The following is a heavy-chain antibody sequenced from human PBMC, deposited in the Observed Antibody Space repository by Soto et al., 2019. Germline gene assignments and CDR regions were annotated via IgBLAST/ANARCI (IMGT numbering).Heavy chain of an antibody. J-gene: IGHJ3*02. Sequence: GGSVRHSGAASGFAVSSNYMSWVRQAPGKGLVWVSHVNNDGSDTIFPDSVRGRLTVSRDNAKNTLFLHMNNLRAHDTAMYYCARGSFAHAFDISGPGTMVTVS. CDR1: GFAVSSNY. CDR2: VNNDGSDT. V-gene: IGHV3-74*01. CDR3: ARGSFAHAFDI.